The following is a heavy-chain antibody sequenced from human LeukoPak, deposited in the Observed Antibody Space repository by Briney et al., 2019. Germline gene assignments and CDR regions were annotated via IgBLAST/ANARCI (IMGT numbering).Heavy chain of an antibody. J-gene: IGHJ6*03. D-gene: IGHD2-2*01. Sequence: GGSLRLSCAASGFTFSSYAMHWVRQAPGKGLEWVAVISYDGSNKYYADSVKGRFTISRDNSKNTLYLQMNSLRAEDTAVYYCARSVCSSTSCYEPWDYYYYMDVWGKGTTVTVSS. V-gene: IGHV3-30-3*01. CDR3: ARSVCSSTSCYEPWDYYYYMDV. CDR2: ISYDGSNK. CDR1: GFTFSSYA.